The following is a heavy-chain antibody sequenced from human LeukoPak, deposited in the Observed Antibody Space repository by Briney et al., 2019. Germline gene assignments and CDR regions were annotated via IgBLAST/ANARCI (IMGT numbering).Heavy chain of an antibody. CDR1: GYSFSTYW. D-gene: IGHD4-17*01. Sequence: GESLKISCMCSGYSFSTYWLGWVRPMTGKGLDWMGIIYPGDSDTRYSPSFQGQVTISADKSLSTAYLQRSSLKASDTAMYYCARIQTAVTAHDLDYWGQGTLVTDSS. V-gene: IGHV5-51*01. CDR2: IYPGDSDT. J-gene: IGHJ4*02. CDR3: ARIQTAVTAHDLDY.